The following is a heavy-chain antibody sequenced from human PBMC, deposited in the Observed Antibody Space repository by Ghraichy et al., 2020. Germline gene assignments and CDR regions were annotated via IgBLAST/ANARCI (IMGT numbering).Heavy chain of an antibody. V-gene: IGHV4-59*01. CDR3: ARVEGDIVVPHGFDP. D-gene: IGHD2-15*01. CDR1: GGSISSYY. J-gene: IGHJ5*02. Sequence: SETLSLTCTVSGGSISSYYWSWIRQPPGKGLEWIGYIYYSGSTNYNPSLKSRVTISVDTSKNQFSLKLSSVTAADTAVYYCARVEGDIVVPHGFDPWGQGTLVTVSS. CDR2: IYYSGST.